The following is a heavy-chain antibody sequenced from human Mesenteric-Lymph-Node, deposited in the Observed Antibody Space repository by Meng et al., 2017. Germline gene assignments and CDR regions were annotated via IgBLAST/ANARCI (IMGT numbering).Heavy chain of an antibody. J-gene: IGHJ3*01. CDR3: TTMYYGEYQNRDAFDF. D-gene: IGHD4-17*01. Sequence: GESLKISCAASGFTFSNAWMSWVRQAPGKGLEWVGRIKTKTDGGTTDYAAPVKGRFTISRDDSKNTLYLQMNGLKSEDTAVYYCTTMYYGEYQNRDAFDFWGQGTVVTVSS. V-gene: IGHV3-15*01. CDR1: GFTFSNAW. CDR2: IKTKTDGGTT.